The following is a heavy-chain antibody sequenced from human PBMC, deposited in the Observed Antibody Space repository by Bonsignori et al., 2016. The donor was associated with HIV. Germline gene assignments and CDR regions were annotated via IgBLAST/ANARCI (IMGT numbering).Heavy chain of an antibody. Sequence: QLHLQESGPGLVKPSETLSLTCSVSGASMTTSAYYWGWIRQAPGKGLEWIGIIYSSGSTFYSPSLKSRVSMSLNTSARQFSLTLTSVTAADMAVYFCARVLEYGDYVDYWGQGTRVAVSS. CDR3: ARVLEYGDYVDY. CDR2: IYSSGST. V-gene: IGHV4-39*07. J-gene: IGHJ4*02. D-gene: IGHD3-3*01. CDR1: GASMTTSAYY.